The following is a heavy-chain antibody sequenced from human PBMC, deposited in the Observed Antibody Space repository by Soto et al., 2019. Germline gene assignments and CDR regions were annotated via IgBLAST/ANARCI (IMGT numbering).Heavy chain of an antibody. D-gene: IGHD4-17*01. J-gene: IGHJ3*02. V-gene: IGHV3-21*01. CDR3: ARRMTTVMDDAFDI. CDR1: GFTFSSYS. CDR2: ISSSSSYI. Sequence: GGSLRLSCAASGFTFSSYSMNWVRQAPGKGLEWVSSISSSSSYIYYADSVKGRFTISRDNAKNSLYLQMNSLRAEDTAVYYCARRMTTVMDDAFDIWGQGTMVTVSS.